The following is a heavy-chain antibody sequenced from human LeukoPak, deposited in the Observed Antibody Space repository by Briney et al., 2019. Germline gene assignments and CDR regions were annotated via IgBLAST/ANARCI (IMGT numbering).Heavy chain of an antibody. CDR1: GGSISSYY. Sequence: SETLSLTCTVSGGSISSYYWSWIRQPPGKGLEWIGYIYYSGSTNYNPSLKSRVTISVDTSKNQFSLKLSSVTAADTAVYYCARGTLRDYYGSGSRLDYWGQGTLVTVSS. CDR3: ARGTLRDYYGSGSRLDY. CDR2: IYYSGST. V-gene: IGHV4-59*01. D-gene: IGHD3-10*01. J-gene: IGHJ4*02.